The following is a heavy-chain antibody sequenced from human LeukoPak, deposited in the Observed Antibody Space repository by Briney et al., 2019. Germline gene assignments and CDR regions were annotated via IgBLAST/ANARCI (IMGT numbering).Heavy chain of an antibody. CDR1: GFTFRSYG. CDR2: IWYDGSKK. Sequence: GRSLRLSCAASGFTFRSYGMHWVRQAPGKGLEWVAGIWYDGSKKYYADSVKGRFTISRDNAKNTLYLQVNSLRAEDTAVYYCASARSRIAAAGPFDYWGQGPLVTVSS. V-gene: IGHV3-33*01. D-gene: IGHD6-13*01. J-gene: IGHJ4*02. CDR3: ASARSRIAAAGPFDY.